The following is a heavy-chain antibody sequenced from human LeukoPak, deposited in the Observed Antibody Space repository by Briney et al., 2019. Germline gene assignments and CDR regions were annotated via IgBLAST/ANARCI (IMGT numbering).Heavy chain of an antibody. CDR1: GFTFSDYY. V-gene: IGHV3-11*01. Sequence: GRSLRLSCAASGFTFSDYYMSWIRQAPGKGLEWVSYISSSGSTIYYADSVKGRFTISRDNAKNSLYLQMNSLRAEDTAVCYCARVNYYYDSSGRLDYWGQGTLVTVSS. CDR3: ARVNYYYDSSGRLDY. CDR2: ISSSGSTI. D-gene: IGHD3-22*01. J-gene: IGHJ4*02.